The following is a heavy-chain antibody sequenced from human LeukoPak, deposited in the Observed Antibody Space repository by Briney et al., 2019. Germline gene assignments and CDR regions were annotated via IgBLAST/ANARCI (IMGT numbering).Heavy chain of an antibody. CDR2: ISSSGSTI. J-gene: IGHJ6*03. V-gene: IGHV3-48*03. D-gene: IGHD3-3*01. Sequence: GGSLRPSCAASGFTFSSYEMNWVRQAPGKGLEWVSYISSSGSTIYYADSVKGRFTISRDNAKNSLYLQMNSLRAEDTAVYYCARAPYTIFGAMDVWGKGTTVTVSS. CDR3: ARAPYTIFGAMDV. CDR1: GFTFSSYE.